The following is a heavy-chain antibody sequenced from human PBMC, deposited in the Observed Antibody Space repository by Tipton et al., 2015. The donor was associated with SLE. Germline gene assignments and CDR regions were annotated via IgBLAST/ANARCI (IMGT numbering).Heavy chain of an antibody. CDR3: AREGYSDALRAFDL. D-gene: IGHD5-18*01. Sequence: SLRLSCAASGFTFSTYDMHWVRQVTGRGLEWVAAIGSVGDTFYVDSVQGRFTISRENGKNSLYLQMNSLRAGDTAVYYCAREGYSDALRAFDLWGQGTMVTVS. CDR1: GFTFSTYD. CDR2: IGSVGDT. J-gene: IGHJ3*01. V-gene: IGHV3-13*01.